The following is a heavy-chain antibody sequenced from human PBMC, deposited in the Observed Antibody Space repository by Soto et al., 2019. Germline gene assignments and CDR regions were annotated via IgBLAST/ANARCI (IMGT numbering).Heavy chain of an antibody. V-gene: IGHV4-31*03. Sequence: QVQLQESGPGLVKPSQTLSLTCTVSGGSISSGGYYWSWIRQHPGKGLEWIGYIYYSGSTYYNPSIKSRVTISVDTSKNQVSLKLSSGTAADKAVYYCAREPAPYNSFLDGWFYPWGQGTLVTVSA. CDR3: AREPAPYNSFLDGWFYP. CDR2: IYYSGST. J-gene: IGHJ5*02. D-gene: IGHD1-1*01. CDR1: GGSISSGGYY.